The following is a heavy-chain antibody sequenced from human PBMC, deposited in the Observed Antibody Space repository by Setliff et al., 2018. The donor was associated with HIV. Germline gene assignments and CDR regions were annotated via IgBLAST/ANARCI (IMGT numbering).Heavy chain of an antibody. Sequence: GGSLRLSCATSGFTFSPYAIHWVRQAPGMGLEWVAMIWADEITKFYADSVKGRFTISRDNSKNTLYLQMNSLRAEDTAVYYCAKVSIWFGTGAFDIWGQGTMVTVSS. V-gene: IGHV3-30*02. D-gene: IGHD3-10*01. CDR1: GFTFSPYA. CDR2: IWADEITK. CDR3: AKVSIWFGTGAFDI. J-gene: IGHJ3*02.